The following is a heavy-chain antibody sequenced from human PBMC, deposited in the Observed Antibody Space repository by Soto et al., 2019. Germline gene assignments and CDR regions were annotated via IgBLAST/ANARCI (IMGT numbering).Heavy chain of an antibody. CDR1: GDSVSSNSAA. D-gene: IGHD1-26*01. Sequence: QSQTLSLTCAISGDSVSSNSAAWNWIRQSPSRGLEWLGRTYYRSKWYNDYAVSVKSRITINPATSKNQFSLQLNSVTPEDTAVYYCARDLSGKKGSYYYYYGIDVWGQGTTVTVSS. J-gene: IGHJ6*02. CDR2: TYYRSKWYN. CDR3: ARDLSGKKGSYYYYYGIDV. V-gene: IGHV6-1*01.